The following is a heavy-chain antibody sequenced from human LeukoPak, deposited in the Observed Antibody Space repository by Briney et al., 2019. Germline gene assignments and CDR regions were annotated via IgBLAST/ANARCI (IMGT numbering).Heavy chain of an antibody. Sequence: ASVKVSCKASGYTFTSYDINWARQATGQGLEWMGWMNPNSGNTGYAQKFQGRVTMTRNTSISTAYMELSSLRSEDTAVYYCARGNRMVGGSDYWGQGTLVTVSS. V-gene: IGHV1-8*01. CDR2: MNPNSGNT. D-gene: IGHD2-15*01. CDR3: ARGNRMVGGSDY. J-gene: IGHJ4*02. CDR1: GYTFTSYD.